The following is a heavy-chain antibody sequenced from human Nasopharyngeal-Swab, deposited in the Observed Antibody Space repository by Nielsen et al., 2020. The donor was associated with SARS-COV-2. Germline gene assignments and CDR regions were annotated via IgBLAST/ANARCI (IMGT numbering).Heavy chain of an antibody. CDR1: GFAFDHYA. J-gene: IGHJ6*03. CDR3: ARDLEKRTVTIFMDV. V-gene: IGHV3-43*02. Sequence: GESLKISCAASGFAFDHYALHWVRHAPGKGLEWVALISGDAFSTFTADSVEGRFTVSRDNSKNTLYLQMNSLTIEDTAVYYCARDLEKRTVTIFMDVWGKGTTVIVSS. CDR2: ISGDAFST. D-gene: IGHD4-17*01.